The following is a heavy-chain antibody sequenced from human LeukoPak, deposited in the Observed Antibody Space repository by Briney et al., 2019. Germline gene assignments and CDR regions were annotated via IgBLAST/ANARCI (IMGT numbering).Heavy chain of an antibody. V-gene: IGHV1-18*01. Sequence: ASVKVSCKASGYTFTSSGISWVRRAPGQGLEWMGWISTYNGHTKYTQQFQGRVTMTTDTSTSTAYLELRSLRSDDTAVYYCARGGCGWHWFDFWGQGTLVTVSS. J-gene: IGHJ4*02. CDR3: ARGGCGWHWFDF. D-gene: IGHD6-19*01. CDR2: ISTYNGHT. CDR1: GYTFTSSG.